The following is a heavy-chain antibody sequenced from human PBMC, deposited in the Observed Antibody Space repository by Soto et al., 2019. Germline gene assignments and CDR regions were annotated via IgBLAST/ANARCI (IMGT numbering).Heavy chain of an antibody. CDR1: GYTFTSYD. D-gene: IGHD4-17*01. CDR2: MNPNSGNT. J-gene: IGHJ6*03. CDR3: SIGFRFRHYGDFYYYYMDV. V-gene: IGHV1-8*01. Sequence: ASVKVSCKASGYTFTSYDINWVRQATGQGLEWMGWMNPNSGNTGYAQKFQGRVTMTRNISISTAYMELSSLRSEDTAVYYCSIGFRFRHYGDFYYYYMDVWGKGTTVTV.